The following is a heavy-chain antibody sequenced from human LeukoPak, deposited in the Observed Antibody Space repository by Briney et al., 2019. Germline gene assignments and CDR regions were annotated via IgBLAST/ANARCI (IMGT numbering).Heavy chain of an antibody. CDR3: PRLGHSPFSTPDV. V-gene: IGHV4-34*01. CDR2: INHSGTT. D-gene: IGHD3-3*02. Sequence: SETLSLTCAVYGRSFGGYFCSWLRQPPGKGPEWIGEINHSGTTNYNPSLKSRVTISVDTSQNQFSLKLSSPSPADPPLHHCPRLGHSPFSTPDVSGNGPPVTASS. CDR1: GRSFGGYF. J-gene: IGHJ6*04.